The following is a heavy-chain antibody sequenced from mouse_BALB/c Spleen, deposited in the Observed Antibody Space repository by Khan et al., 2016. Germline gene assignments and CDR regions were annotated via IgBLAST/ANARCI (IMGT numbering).Heavy chain of an antibody. D-gene: IGHD1-1*01. CDR3: ARRDYYGSSYFDY. J-gene: IGHJ2*01. Sequence: QVQLQQSGAELVRPGSSVKISCKASGHAFSSYWMNWVKQRPGQGLEWIGQIYPGDGDTNYNGKFKGKATLTADKSSSTAYMQLSSLTSEDSAVYFCARRDYYGSSYFDYWGQGTTLTVSS. V-gene: IGHV1-80*01. CDR1: GHAFSSYW. CDR2: IYPGDGDT.